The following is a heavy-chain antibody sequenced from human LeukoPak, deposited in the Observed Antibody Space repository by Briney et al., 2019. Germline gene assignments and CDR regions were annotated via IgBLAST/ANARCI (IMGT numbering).Heavy chain of an antibody. J-gene: IGHJ4*02. CDR1: GGSITNNY. Sequence: SETLSLTCIVSGGSITNNYWSWIRQPAGKGLEWIGRFYVGGVTEYNPSLKSRVTVSEDTPKNQFSLRLTSVTAADTAVYYCAREGRDYDGSGYYGFDYWGRGTLVTVSS. CDR3: AREGRDYDGSGYYGFDY. CDR2: FYVGGVT. D-gene: IGHD3-22*01. V-gene: IGHV4-4*07.